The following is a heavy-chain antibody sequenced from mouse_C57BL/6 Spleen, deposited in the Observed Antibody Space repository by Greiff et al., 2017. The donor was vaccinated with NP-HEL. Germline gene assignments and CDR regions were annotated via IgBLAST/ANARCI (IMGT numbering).Heavy chain of an antibody. J-gene: IGHJ1*03. D-gene: IGHD1-1*01. CDR3: ARETVVDWYFDV. Sequence: QVQLQQPGAELVKPGASVKMSCKASGYTFTSYWITWVKQRPGQGLEWIGDIYPGSGSTNYNEKFKSKATLTVDTSSSTAYMQLSSLTSEDSAVYYCARETVVDWYFDVWGTGTTVTVSS. CDR2: IYPGSGST. CDR1: GYTFTSYW. V-gene: IGHV1-55*01.